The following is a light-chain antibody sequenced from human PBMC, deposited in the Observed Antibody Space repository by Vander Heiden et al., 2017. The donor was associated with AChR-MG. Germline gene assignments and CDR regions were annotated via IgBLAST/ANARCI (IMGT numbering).Light chain of an antibody. CDR2: GAS. J-gene: IGKJ1*01. Sequence: DIVLPQSRGTVSLSPGETAALPCRASQYVSSRFLAWYQHKVGQAPRLLIYGASSRATGIPDRFTGSGSGTDFTLTISRLEPEDVAIYYCQQYGNTPWTFGQGTKVEIK. CDR1: QYVSSRF. V-gene: IGKV3-20*01. CDR3: QQYGNTPWT.